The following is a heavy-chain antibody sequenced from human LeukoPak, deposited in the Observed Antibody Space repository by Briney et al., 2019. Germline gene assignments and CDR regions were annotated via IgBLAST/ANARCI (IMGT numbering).Heavy chain of an antibody. CDR3: ARLRCSSTSCYTGVSPNDAFDI. CDR1: GGSFSGYY. V-gene: IGHV4-34*01. CDR2: INHSGST. J-gene: IGHJ3*02. D-gene: IGHD2-2*02. Sequence: SETLSLTCAAYGGSFSGYYWSWIRQPPGKGLEWIGEINHSGSTNYNPSLKSRVTISIDTSKNQFSLKLSSVTAADTAVYYCARLRCSSTSCYTGVSPNDAFDIWGQGTMVTVSS.